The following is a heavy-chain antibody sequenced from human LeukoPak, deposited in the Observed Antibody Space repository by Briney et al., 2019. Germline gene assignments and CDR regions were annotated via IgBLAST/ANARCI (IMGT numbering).Heavy chain of an antibody. CDR2: IKQDGSEK. Sequence: GGSLRLSCAASGFTFSSYAMSWVRQAPGKGLEWVANIKQDGSEKYYVDSVKGRFTISRDNAKNSLYLQMNSLRAEDTAVYYCARDGWSPDYWGQGTLVTVSS. J-gene: IGHJ4*02. V-gene: IGHV3-7*01. CDR3: ARDGWSPDY. CDR1: GFTFSSYA.